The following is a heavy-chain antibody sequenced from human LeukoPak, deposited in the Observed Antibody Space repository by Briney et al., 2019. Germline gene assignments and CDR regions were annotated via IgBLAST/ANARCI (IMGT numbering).Heavy chain of an antibody. V-gene: IGHV3-23*01. Sequence: GGSLRLSCAASGFTFSSYAMSWVRQAPGKGLEWVSAISGSGGSTYYADSVKGRFTISRDNSKNTLYLQMNSLRAEDTAVYYCAKDAWRSSGYDEESDYWGQGTPVTVSS. CDR2: ISGSGGST. D-gene: IGHD3-22*01. CDR1: GFTFSSYA. J-gene: IGHJ4*02. CDR3: AKDAWRSSGYDEESDY.